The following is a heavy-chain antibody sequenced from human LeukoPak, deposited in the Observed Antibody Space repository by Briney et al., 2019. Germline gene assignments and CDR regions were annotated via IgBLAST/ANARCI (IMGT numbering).Heavy chain of an antibody. V-gene: IGHV4-4*07. CDR1: GGSISSYY. Sequence: SETLSLTCTVSGGSISSYYWSWIRQPAGKGLEWIGRIYTSGSTNYNPSLKSRVTISVDTSKNQFSLKLSSVTAADTAVYYCARVPEGGGNLPYYYYGMDVWGQGTTVTVSS. CDR2: IYTSGST. CDR3: ARVPEGGGNLPYYYYGMDV. J-gene: IGHJ6*02. D-gene: IGHD4-23*01.